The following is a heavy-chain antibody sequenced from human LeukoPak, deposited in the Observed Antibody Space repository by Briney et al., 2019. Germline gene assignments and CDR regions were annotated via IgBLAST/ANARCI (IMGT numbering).Heavy chain of an antibody. D-gene: IGHD3-22*01. CDR2: ISSSSSYT. CDR3: ARVYYYDSSGYYQPSGYFQH. Sequence: GRSLRLSCAASGFTFSDYYMSWIRQAPGKGLEWVSYISSSSSYTNYADSVKGRFTISRDNAKNSLYLQMNSLRAEDTAVYYCARVYYYDSSGYYQPSGYFQHWGQGTLVTVSS. V-gene: IGHV3-11*06. J-gene: IGHJ1*01. CDR1: GFTFSDYY.